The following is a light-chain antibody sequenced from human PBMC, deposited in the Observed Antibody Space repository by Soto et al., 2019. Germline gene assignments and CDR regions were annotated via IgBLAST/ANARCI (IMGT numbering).Light chain of an antibody. Sequence: QSVLTQPPSASGTPGQRVTISCSGSSSNIGTNIVNWYQHLPGSAPKLLIFSNNQRPSGVPDRFSGSKSGTSASPAISGLQTDDEADYYCEAWDGSLNVVLFGRGTKVTVL. J-gene: IGLJ2*01. CDR1: SSNIGTNI. V-gene: IGLV1-44*01. CDR2: SNN. CDR3: EAWDGSLNVVL.